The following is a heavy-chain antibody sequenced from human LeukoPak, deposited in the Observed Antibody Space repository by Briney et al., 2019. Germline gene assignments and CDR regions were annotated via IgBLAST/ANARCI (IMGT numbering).Heavy chain of an antibody. V-gene: IGHV4-59*12. D-gene: IGHD4-17*01. J-gene: IGHJ4*02. Sequence: SETLSLTCTISGGSISSYYWSWIRQPPGKGLEWIGYIYYSGSTNYNPSLKSRVTISVDTSKNQFSLKLSSVTAADTAVYYCAREGKDYGDYLFDYWGQGALVTVSS. CDR2: IYYSGST. CDR3: AREGKDYGDYLFDY. CDR1: GGSISSYY.